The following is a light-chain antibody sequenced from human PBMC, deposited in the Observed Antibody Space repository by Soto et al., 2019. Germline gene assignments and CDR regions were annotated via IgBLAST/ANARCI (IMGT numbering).Light chain of an antibody. V-gene: IGLV1-44*01. J-gene: IGLJ2*01. CDR2: SDD. CDR3: AAWDDSLNGPV. CDR1: NSNIGSYS. Sequence: QPVVTQPPSASGTPGQRVTISCSGSNSNIGSYSVNWYRHLPGTAPKLLVFSDDQRPSGVPDRFSGSKSGPSASLAISGLQSEDEADYYCAAWDDSLNGPVFGGGTKLTVL.